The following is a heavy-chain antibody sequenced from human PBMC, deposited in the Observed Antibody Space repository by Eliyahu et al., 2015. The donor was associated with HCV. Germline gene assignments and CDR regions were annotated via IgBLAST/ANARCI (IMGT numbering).Heavy chain of an antibody. Sequence: QITLRESSPPLVKPTQTLTLTCXFXXFPLTSSGEGVGWXXQPPGKALEWLALVYGDDTKRYASSLKTRLTITRDTSNDQVVLIISNLAPVDTGTYFCAHYSGDGYFDLWGRGTLVTVSS. V-gene: IGHV2-5*05. CDR2: VYGDDTK. D-gene: IGHD3-10*01. CDR3: AHYSGDGYFDL. CDR1: XFPLTSSGEG. J-gene: IGHJ2*01.